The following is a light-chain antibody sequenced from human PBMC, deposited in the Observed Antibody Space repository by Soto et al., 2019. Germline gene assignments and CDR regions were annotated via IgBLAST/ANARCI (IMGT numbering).Light chain of an antibody. V-gene: IGKV3-15*01. Sequence: EIVMTQSPATLSVSPGERATLSCRASQSVNIDLAWYQQKRGQAPRLLIFGASTRATGIPARFSGSGSGTEFTLTISSLQSEDFGVYYCQQYKSWPLTFGGGTKVEIK. CDR2: GAS. CDR3: QQYKSWPLT. CDR1: QSVNID. J-gene: IGKJ4*01.